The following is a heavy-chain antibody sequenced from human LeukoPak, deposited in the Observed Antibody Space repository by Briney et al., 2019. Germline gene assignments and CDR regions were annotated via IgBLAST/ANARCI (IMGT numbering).Heavy chain of an antibody. Sequence: GGSLRLSCATSGFTFSSYAMNWVRQAPGKGLEWVSAISGSDDSAYYADSVKGRFTISRDKSKNTLYLQMHSLRAEDTAVYYCARGGRDGYNFGGYWGQGTLVTVSS. CDR2: ISGSDDSA. CDR3: ARGGRDGYNFGGY. J-gene: IGHJ4*02. V-gene: IGHV3-23*01. D-gene: IGHD5-24*01. CDR1: GFTFSSYA.